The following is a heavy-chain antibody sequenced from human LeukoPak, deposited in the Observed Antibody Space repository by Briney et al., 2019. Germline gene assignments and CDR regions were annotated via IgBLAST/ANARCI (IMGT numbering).Heavy chain of an antibody. CDR1: GFTFSSYG. Sequence: GRSLRLSCAASGFTFSSYGMHWVRQAPGKGVEGVAVISYGGSNKYYAASVKGRFTISRDNSKNTQSLQMHSLRAEDTAVYYCAKVGVCPYYYDSGGYYRAFDIWGQRTLVTVSS. CDR2: ISYGGSNK. CDR3: AKVGVCPYYYDSGGYYRAFDI. J-gene: IGHJ3*02. V-gene: IGHV3-30*18. D-gene: IGHD3-22*01.